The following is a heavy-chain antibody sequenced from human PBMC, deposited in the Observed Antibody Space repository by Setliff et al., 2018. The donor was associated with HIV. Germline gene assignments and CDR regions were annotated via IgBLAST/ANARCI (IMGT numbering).Heavy chain of an antibody. V-gene: IGHV1-18*01. Sequence: ASVKVSCKASGYTFTSYAMHWVRQAPGQRLEWMGWISAYNGNTNYAQRLQGRVTVTTDTSTSTAYMELRGLRSDDTAVYFCAREPSGSGNYFYFDYWGQGTLVTVSS. CDR1: GYTFTSYA. CDR3: AREPSGSGNYFYFDY. J-gene: IGHJ4*02. CDR2: ISAYNGNT. D-gene: IGHD1-26*01.